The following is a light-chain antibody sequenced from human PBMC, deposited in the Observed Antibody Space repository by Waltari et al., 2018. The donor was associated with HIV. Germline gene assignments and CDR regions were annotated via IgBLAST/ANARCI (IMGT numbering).Light chain of an antibody. CDR3: CSYAGNYTLV. Sequence: QSALTQPRTVSVSPGQSVTLPCTGTSRDVGGYNSVSWYQQHPGKAPKLMIYDVNKRPSGVPDRFSGSKSGNTASLTISGLQAEDEADYYCCSYAGNYTLVFGGGTKLTVL. CDR1: SRDVGGYNS. V-gene: IGLV2-11*01. J-gene: IGLJ2*01. CDR2: DVN.